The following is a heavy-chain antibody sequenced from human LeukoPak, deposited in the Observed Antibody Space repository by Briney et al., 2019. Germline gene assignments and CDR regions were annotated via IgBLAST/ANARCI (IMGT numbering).Heavy chain of an antibody. V-gene: IGHV4-4*07. CDR2: IYTSRST. CDR3: ARDHLYSSGWFDY. CDR1: GGSISSYY. D-gene: IGHD6-19*01. Sequence: TSETLSLTCTVSGGSISSYYWSWIRQPPGKGLEWIGRIYTSRSTNYNPSLKSRVTMSVDTSKSQFSLKLSSVTAADTAIYYCARDHLYSSGWFDYWGQGTLVTVSS. J-gene: IGHJ4*02.